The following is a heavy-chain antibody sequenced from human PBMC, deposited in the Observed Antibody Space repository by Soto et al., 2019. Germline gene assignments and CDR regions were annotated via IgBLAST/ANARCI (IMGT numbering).Heavy chain of an antibody. CDR2: IYYSGST. D-gene: IGHD3-22*01. CDR3: AAYDSSGYYYGFSRDAFDI. V-gene: IGHV4-31*03. J-gene: IGHJ3*02. CDR1: GGSISSGGYY. Sequence: SETLSLTCTVSGGSISSGGYYWSWIRQHPXKGLEWIGYIYYSGSTYYNPSLKSRVTISVDTSKNQFSLKLSSVTAADTAVYYCAAYDSSGYYYGFSRDAFDIWGQGTMVTVSS.